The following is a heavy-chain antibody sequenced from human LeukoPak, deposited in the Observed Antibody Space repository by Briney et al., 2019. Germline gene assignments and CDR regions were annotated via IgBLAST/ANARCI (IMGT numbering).Heavy chain of an antibody. CDR2: IYYSGSA. CDR1: GGSISGYY. V-gene: IGHV4-59*08. Sequence: SETLSLTCTVSGGSISGYYWSWIRQPPGKGLEWIAFIYYSGSANYNPSLKSRVTISVDTSKNQFSLKLNSVTAADTAVYYCARHYCSGGSCYYFDYWGQGTLVTVSS. D-gene: IGHD2-15*01. CDR3: ARHYCSGGSCYYFDY. J-gene: IGHJ4*02.